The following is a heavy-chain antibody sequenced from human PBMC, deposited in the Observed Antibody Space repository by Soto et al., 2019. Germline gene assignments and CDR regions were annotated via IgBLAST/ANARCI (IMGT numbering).Heavy chain of an antibody. CDR3: TRDMFPEPAAPRGRFDP. CDR1: GGSVSNGDYY. V-gene: IGHV4-30-4*02. D-gene: IGHD2-2*01. J-gene: IGHJ5*02. Sequence: SETLSLTCTVSGGSVSNGDYYWSWIRQPPGKGLEWIGYIYYSGSTYYNPSLKSRVTISVDTSKNQFSLKLSSVTAADTAVYYCTRDMFPEPAAPRGRFDPWGQGTLVTVSS. CDR2: IYYSGST.